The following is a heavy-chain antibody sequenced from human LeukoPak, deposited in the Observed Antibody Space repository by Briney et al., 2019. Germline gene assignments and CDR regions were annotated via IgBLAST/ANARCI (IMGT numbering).Heavy chain of an antibody. CDR3: ARGSGSYGGAFDI. V-gene: IGHV1-18*01. D-gene: IGHD1-26*01. J-gene: IGHJ3*02. CDR1: GNTFTSKD. CDR2: ISAHNGDT. Sequence: GASVKVSCKASGNTFTSKDISWVGQAPGQGLEWRGWISAHNGDTKYAQKFQGRVTMTTDTATSTAYMELRSLRSDDTAVYYCARGSGSYGGAFDIWGQGTMVTVSS.